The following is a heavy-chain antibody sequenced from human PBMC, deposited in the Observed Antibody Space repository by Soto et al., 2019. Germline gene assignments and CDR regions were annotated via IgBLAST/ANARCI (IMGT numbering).Heavy chain of an antibody. J-gene: IGHJ5*02. V-gene: IGHV4-59*01. CDR1: GGSISSYY. CDR2: IYYSGST. D-gene: IGHD1-26*01. CDR3: ARLLRMGPLMDNWFDP. Sequence: QVQLQESGPGLVKPSETLSLTCTVSGGSISSYYWSWIRQPPGKGLEWIGYIYYSGSTNYNPSLKSRVTISVDTSKNQFSLKLSSVTAADTAVYYCARLLRMGPLMDNWFDPWGQGTLVTVSS.